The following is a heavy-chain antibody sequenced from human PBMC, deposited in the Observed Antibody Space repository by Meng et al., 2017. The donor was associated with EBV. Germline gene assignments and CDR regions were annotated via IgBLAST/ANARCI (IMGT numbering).Heavy chain of an antibody. J-gene: IGHJ5*02. CDR3: ARDLSGRFDP. V-gene: IGHV3-30*03. Sequence: QVELVGVGGGVVQTGRSLSLSFAASGFTFSGYGMFWVRQAPGKGPEWVAILPSDGGNTYYSDSVKGRFTISRDNSKKTLYLQMNSLRAEDTAVYYCARDLSGRFDPWGQGTLVTVSS. CDR1: GFTFSGYG. CDR2: LPSDGGNT. D-gene: IGHD1-26*01.